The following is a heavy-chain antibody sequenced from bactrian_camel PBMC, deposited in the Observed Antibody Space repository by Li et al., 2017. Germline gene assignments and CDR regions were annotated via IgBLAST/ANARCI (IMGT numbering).Heavy chain of an antibody. D-gene: IGHD2*01. CDR3: AVDTIANAPPRSDYNV. V-gene: IGHV3S68*01. CDR1: EHTSMSAC. Sequence: HVQLVESGGGSVQAGGSLRLSCAVSEHTSMSACMGWFRQAPGKEREGVATIYRSAADTYDSNYAEAVKGRFTISKDNAKNMLYLQMNILKPEDTAVYFCAVDTIANAPPRSDYNVWGQGTQVTV. J-gene: IGHJ4*01. CDR2: IYRSAADT.